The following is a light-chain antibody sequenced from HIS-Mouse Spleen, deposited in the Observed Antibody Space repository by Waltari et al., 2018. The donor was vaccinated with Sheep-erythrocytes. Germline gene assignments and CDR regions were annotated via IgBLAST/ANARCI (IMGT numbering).Light chain of an antibody. J-gene: IGLJ2*01. CDR2: EVS. Sequence: QSALTQPASVSGSPGQSITISCTGTSSDVGGYNYVPWYQQHPGKAPKLMIYEVSNLPSGVSNRFSGSKSGNTASLTISGLQAEDEADYYCSSYTSSSTQVFGGGTKLTVL. V-gene: IGLV2-14*01. CDR1: SSDVGGYNY. CDR3: SSYTSSSTQV.